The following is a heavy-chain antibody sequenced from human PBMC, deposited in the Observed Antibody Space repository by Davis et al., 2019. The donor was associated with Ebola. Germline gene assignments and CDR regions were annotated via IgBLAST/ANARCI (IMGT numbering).Heavy chain of an antibody. CDR2: INHSGST. Sequence: MPSETLSLTCAVYGGSFSGYYWSWIRQPPGKGLEWIGEINHSGSTNYNPSLKSRVTISVDTSKNQFSLKLSSVTAADTAVYYYARAASRYCSGGSCYGGRRVNWFDPWGQGTLVTVSS. CDR1: GGSFSGYY. V-gene: IGHV4-34*01. D-gene: IGHD2-15*01. J-gene: IGHJ5*02. CDR3: ARAASRYCSGGSCYGGRRVNWFDP.